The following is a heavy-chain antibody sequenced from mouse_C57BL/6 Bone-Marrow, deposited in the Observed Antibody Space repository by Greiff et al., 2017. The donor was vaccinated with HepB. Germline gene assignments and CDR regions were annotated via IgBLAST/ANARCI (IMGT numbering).Heavy chain of an antibody. Sequence: DVKLQESGPGLAKPSQTLSLTCSVTGYSITSYYWNWIRKFPGNKLEYMGYISYSGSTYYNPSLKSRISTTRDTSKNQYYLQLNSVTTEDTATYYCARGGYFLFDYWGQGTTLTVSS. D-gene: IGHD2-3*01. CDR2: ISYSGST. J-gene: IGHJ2*01. CDR1: GYSITSYY. V-gene: IGHV3-8*01. CDR3: ARGGYFLFDY.